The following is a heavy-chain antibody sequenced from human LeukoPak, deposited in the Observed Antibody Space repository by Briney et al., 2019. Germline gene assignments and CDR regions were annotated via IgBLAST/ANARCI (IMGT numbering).Heavy chain of an antibody. CDR3: ARHVPEYSSSWSSNYYYYGMDV. V-gene: IGHV3-66*04. J-gene: IGHJ6*02. CDR1: GFTVSSNY. Sequence: GGSLRLSCAASGFTVSSNYMSWVRQAPGKGLEWVSVIYSGGSTYYADSVKGRFTISRDNSKNTLYLQMNSLRAEDTAVYYCARHVPEYSSSWSSNYYYYGMDVWGQGTTVTVSS. D-gene: IGHD6-13*01. CDR2: IYSGGST.